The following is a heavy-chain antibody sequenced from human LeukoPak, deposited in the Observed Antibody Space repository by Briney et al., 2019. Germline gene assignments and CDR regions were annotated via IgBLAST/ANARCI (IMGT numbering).Heavy chain of an antibody. CDR3: TRSGYSYGHDY. CDR2: IKSKSDGGTT. V-gene: IGHV3-15*01. J-gene: IGHJ4*02. CDR1: GFTFSSYE. Sequence: GGSLRLSCAASGFTFSSYEMNWVRQAPGKGLEWVGRIKSKSDGGTTDYAAPVKGRFTISRDDSKNTLHLQMNSLKTEDTAVYYCTRSGYSYGHDYWGQGTLVTVSS. D-gene: IGHD5-18*01.